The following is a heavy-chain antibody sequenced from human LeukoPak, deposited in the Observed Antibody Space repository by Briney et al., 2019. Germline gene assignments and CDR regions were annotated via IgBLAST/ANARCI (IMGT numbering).Heavy chain of an antibody. J-gene: IGHJ6*04. CDR2: IYYSGST. V-gene: IGHV4-59*01. Sequence: SETLSLTCTVSGGSISSYYWSWIRQPPGKGLEWIGYIYYSGSTNYNPSLKSRVTISVDTSKNQFSLKLSSVTAADTAVYYCARAIRYFDWSRSGYYYYGMDVWGKGTTVTVSS. CDR3: ARAIRYFDWSRSGYYYYGMDV. CDR1: GGSISSYY. D-gene: IGHD3-9*01.